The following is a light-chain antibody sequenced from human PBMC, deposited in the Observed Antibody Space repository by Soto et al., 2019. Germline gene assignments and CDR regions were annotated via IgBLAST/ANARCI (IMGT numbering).Light chain of an antibody. CDR1: QSVSDNN. J-gene: IGKJ3*01. CDR3: QQYGASPIT. CDR2: GAF. V-gene: IGKV3-20*01. Sequence: EIVLTQSPGTLSLSPGERAILSCRASQSVSDNNLAWYQQKPGQAPRLLMYGAFFRVTGVPDRFSGSASGVYFTLTISRLEPEDFAVYFCQQYGASPITFGPGTKVDT.